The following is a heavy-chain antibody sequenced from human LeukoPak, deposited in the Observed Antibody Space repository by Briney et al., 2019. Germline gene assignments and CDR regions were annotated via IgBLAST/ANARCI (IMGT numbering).Heavy chain of an antibody. D-gene: IGHD1-26*01. CDR2: INPNSGGT. J-gene: IGHJ4*02. CDR1: GYTFIGHY. Sequence: GASVKVSCKASGYTFIGHYIHWVRQAPGQGLEWMGWINPNSGGTNYAQEFQGRVTMARDTSISTAYMELNSLRSDDTALYYCARGSTGGSYLPYYFDYWGQGTLVTVSS. V-gene: IGHV1-2*02. CDR3: ARGSTGGSYLPYYFDY.